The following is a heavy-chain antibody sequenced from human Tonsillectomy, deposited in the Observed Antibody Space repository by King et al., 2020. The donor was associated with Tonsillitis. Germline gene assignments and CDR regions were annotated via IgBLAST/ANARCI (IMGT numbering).Heavy chain of an antibody. CDR3: TIERITVVRGVIRAFGY. V-gene: IGHV3-15*01. D-gene: IGHD3-10*01. CDR1: GFTFSNAW. Sequence: VQLVESGGGLVKPGGSLRLSCAASGFTFSNAWMSWVRQAPGKGLEWVGRIKSKTDGGTTDYAAPVKGRFTISRDDSKNTLNLQMNRLKTEDTDVYYYTIERITVVRGVIRAFGYWGQGTRVTVSS. J-gene: IGHJ4*02. CDR2: IKSKTDGGTT.